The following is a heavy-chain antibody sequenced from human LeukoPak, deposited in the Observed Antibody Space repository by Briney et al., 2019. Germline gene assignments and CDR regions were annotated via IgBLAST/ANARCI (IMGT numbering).Heavy chain of an antibody. J-gene: IGHJ6*04. CDR2: ISYDGSNK. CDR3: AKDLRYYYGSGSYYNPYYYGMDV. V-gene: IGHV3-30*18. Sequence: GGSLRLSCAASGFTFSSYGMHWVRQAPGKGLEWVAVISYDGSNKYYADSVKGRFTISRDNSKNTLYLQMNSLRAEDTAVYYCAKDLRYYYGSGSYYNPYYYGMDVWDKGTTVTVSP. D-gene: IGHD3-10*01. CDR1: GFTFSSYG.